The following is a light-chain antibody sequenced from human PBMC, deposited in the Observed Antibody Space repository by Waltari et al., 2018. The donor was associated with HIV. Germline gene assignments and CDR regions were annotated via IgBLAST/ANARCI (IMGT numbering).Light chain of an antibody. CDR2: EVN. J-gene: IGLJ6*01. CDR3: SSYAGSGNLLL. CDR1: SNDIGPYNY. V-gene: IGLV2-8*01. Sequence: QSALTQPPAASGSPGQSVTISCPGTSNDIGPYNYVSWYQQHPDKSPRLLIYEVNTRPSGVPGRFSCSKSGNTASLTVSGLQAEDEADYYCSSYAGSGNLLLFGGGTKVTVL.